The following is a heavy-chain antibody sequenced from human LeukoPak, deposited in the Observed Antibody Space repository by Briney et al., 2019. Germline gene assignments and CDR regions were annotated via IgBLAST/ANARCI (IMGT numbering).Heavy chain of an antibody. CDR3: FSPAPKYYDFWSGSTLGDYYMDV. D-gene: IGHD3-3*01. J-gene: IGHJ6*03. Sequence: ASVKVSCKASGYTFTSHGISWVRQAPGQGLEWMGWISAYNGNTNYAQKLQGRVTMTTDTSTDTAYMELSSLRSEDTAVYYCFSPAPKYYDFWSGSTLGDYYMDVWGKGTTVTVSS. CDR1: GYTFTSHG. CDR2: ISAYNGNT. V-gene: IGHV1-18*01.